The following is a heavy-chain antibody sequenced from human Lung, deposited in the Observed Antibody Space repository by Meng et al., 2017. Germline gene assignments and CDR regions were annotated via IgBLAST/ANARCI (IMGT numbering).Heavy chain of an antibody. CDR1: GFTFSTYS. CDR3: ARGVDITVTKYHFDY. J-gene: IGHJ4*02. D-gene: IGHD4-17*01. CDR2: INSGSNYI. V-gene: IGHV3-21*01. Sequence: EVQLVESGGGLVKPVGSLLLSCAPSGFTFSTYSMNWARQAPGKGLEWVSSINSGSNYIYYAHSVKGRFTISRDSAKNSVYLQMNSLRAEDTAVYYCARGVDITVTKYHFDYWGQGILVTVSS.